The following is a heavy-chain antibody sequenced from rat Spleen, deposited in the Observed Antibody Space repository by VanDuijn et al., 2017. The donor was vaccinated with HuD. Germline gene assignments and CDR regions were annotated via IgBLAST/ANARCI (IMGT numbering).Heavy chain of an antibody. Sequence: EVQLVESGGGLVQPGMSLRLSCVTSGITFTNYWMTWIRQAPGKGLEWIASITNGDGIPYYLDSVKGRFTISRDDAKNSLYLQMNSLRSEDTATYYCTTDRPGALMEAWGQGASVTVSS. D-gene: IGHD5-1*01. CDR1: GITFTNYW. V-gene: IGHV5-31*01. CDR3: TTDRPGALMEA. CDR2: ITNGDGIP. J-gene: IGHJ4*01.